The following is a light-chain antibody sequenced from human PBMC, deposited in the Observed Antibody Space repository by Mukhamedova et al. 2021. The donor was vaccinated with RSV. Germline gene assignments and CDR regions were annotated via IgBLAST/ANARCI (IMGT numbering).Light chain of an antibody. V-gene: IGKV1-5*03. CDR2: RAS. CDR3: QEYISYS. Sequence: YQQKPGKAPNLLIYRASNLHSGVPSRFSGSGSGTEFTLTISSLQPDDSATFYCQEYISYSFGGGTKVEIK. J-gene: IGKJ4*01.